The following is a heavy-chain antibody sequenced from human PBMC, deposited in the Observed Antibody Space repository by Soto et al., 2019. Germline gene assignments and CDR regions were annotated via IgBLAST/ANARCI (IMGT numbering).Heavy chain of an antibody. V-gene: IGHV1-69*06. CDR3: ARGYCSSTSCYGKYYYYYGMDV. J-gene: IGHJ6*02. Sequence: SLKVSCKASGVTFSSYSLSCVRQAPSHLLEWMRGIIPIFGTANYAQKFQGRVTITADKSTSTAYMELSSLRSEDTAVYYCARGYCSSTSCYGKYYYYYGMDVWGQGTTVTVSS. CDR2: IIPIFGTA. CDR1: GVTFSSYS. D-gene: IGHD2-2*01.